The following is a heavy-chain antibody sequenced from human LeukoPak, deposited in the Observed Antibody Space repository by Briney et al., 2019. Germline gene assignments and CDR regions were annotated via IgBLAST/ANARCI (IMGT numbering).Heavy chain of an antibody. J-gene: IGHJ4*02. V-gene: IGHV3-66*01. Sequence: GGSLRLSCAASGFTVSSNYMSWVRQAPGKGLEWVSVIYSGGSTYYADSVKGRSTISRDNSKNTLYLQMNSLRAEDTAVYYCAGPDCSGGSCYPYWGQGTLVTVSS. D-gene: IGHD2-15*01. CDR2: IYSGGST. CDR3: AGPDCSGGSCYPY. CDR1: GFTVSSNY.